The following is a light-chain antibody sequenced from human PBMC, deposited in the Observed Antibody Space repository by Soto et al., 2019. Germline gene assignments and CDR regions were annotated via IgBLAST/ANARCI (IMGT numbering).Light chain of an antibody. V-gene: IGKV4-1*01. Sequence: DIVMTQSPDSLAVSLGERATINCKSSQSVLYSSNNKNYLAWYQQKPGQPPKLIIYWASTRESGVPDRFSGSGSGTDFTLTISSLQAEDVAVYYCQQYYSCPLTFGGGTKVEIK. CDR1: QSVLYSSNNKNY. CDR2: WAS. CDR3: QQYYSCPLT. J-gene: IGKJ4*01.